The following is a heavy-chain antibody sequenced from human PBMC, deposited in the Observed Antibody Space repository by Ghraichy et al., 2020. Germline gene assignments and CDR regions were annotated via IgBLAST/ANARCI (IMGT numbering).Heavy chain of an antibody. Sequence: GESLNISCAASGFTFSSYWMHWVRQAPGKGLVWVSRINSDGSSTSYADSVKGRFTISRDNAKNTLYLQMNSLRAEDTAVYYCARATIFVGVGTDYWGQGTLVTVSS. V-gene: IGHV3-74*01. CDR2: INSDGSST. CDR3: ARATIFVGVGTDY. D-gene: IGHD3-3*01. J-gene: IGHJ4*02. CDR1: GFTFSSYW.